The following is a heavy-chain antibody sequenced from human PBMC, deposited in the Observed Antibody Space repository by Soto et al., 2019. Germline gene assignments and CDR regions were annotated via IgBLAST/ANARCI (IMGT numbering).Heavy chain of an antibody. D-gene: IGHD1-1*01. CDR2: INHSGST. CDR1: GGSFSGYY. CDR3: ARGRRSGTPAAYYYYYYGMDV. Sequence: SETLSLTCAVYGGSFSGYYWSWIRQPPGKGLEWIGEINHSGSTNYNPSLKSRVTISVDTSKNQFSLKLSSVTAADTAVYYCARGRRSGTPAAYYYYYYGMDVWGQGTTVTVSS. V-gene: IGHV4-34*01. J-gene: IGHJ6*02.